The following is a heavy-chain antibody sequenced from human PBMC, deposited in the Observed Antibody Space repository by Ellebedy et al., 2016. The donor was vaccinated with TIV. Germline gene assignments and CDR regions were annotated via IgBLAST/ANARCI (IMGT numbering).Heavy chain of an antibody. J-gene: IGHJ4*02. Sequence: MPSETLSLTCTVSGGSISGYYWGWIRQPPGKGLEWIGYIYYSGITDYNPSLRSRVIISVDTSKNQLSLKLSSVTAADAAMYYCARWNEGFDYGGQGTLVTVSS. CDR1: GGSISGYY. CDR2: IYYSGIT. CDR3: ARWNEGFDY. V-gene: IGHV4-59*08. D-gene: IGHD1-1*01.